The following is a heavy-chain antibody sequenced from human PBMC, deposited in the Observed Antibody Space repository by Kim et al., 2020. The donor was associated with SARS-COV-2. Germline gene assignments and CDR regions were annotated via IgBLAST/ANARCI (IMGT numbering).Heavy chain of an antibody. V-gene: IGHV3-73*01. Sequence: GGSLRLSCAASGFTFSGSAMHWVRQASGKGLEWVGRIRSKTYSYATAYAASVKGRFTISRDDSKNTAYLQMNSLKTEDTAVYYCTRRGDYYDSSGDYWGQGTLVTVSS. CDR2: IRSKTYSYAT. CDR1: GFTFSGSA. CDR3: TRRGDYYDSSGDY. J-gene: IGHJ4*02. D-gene: IGHD3-22*01.